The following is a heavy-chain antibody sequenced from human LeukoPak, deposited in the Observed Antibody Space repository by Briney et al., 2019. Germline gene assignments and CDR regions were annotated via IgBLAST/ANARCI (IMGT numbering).Heavy chain of an antibody. CDR2: IKQDGSEK. CDR3: ARNQRRLDY. V-gene: IGHV3-7*01. CDR1: GSTFSSYC. Sequence: GGSLRLSCAASGSTFSSYCMSWVRQAQGKGLEWVANIKQDGSEKDYVDSVEGRFTISRDYAKNSLYLQVNSLRAEDTAVYYCARNQRRLDYWGQGTLVTVSS. D-gene: IGHD1-14*01. J-gene: IGHJ4*02.